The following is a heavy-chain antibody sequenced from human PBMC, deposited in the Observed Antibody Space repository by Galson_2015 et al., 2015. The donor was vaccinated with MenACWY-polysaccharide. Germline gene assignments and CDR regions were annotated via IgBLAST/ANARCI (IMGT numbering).Heavy chain of an antibody. D-gene: IGHD2-2*01. CDR2: ISYDATNK. CDR1: GFPFRSYA. CDR3: ARDYCSRTSCSGMDV. J-gene: IGHJ6*02. V-gene: IGHV3-30-3*01. Sequence: LRLSCAASGFPFRSYALHWVRQAPGPGLEWVAVISYDATNKYYRDSVKGRFTLSRDNSRNTVFLEINSLRAEDTGLYYCARDYCSRTSCSGMDVWGQGTTVTVSS.